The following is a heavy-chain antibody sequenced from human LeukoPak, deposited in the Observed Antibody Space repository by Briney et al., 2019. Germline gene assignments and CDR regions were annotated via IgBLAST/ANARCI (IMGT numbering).Heavy chain of an antibody. J-gene: IGHJ2*01. D-gene: IGHD6-19*01. Sequence: SETLSLTCTVSGDSISNSDYYWGWIRQPPGKGLEWIGTNYFTGRTYYNPSLTSRVTMSVDTSKNEFSLKLRSVTAADTAMYYCTRQRGSGHWYFDLWGRGTLVTVSS. CDR1: GDSISNSDYY. CDR2: NYFTGRT. V-gene: IGHV4-39*01. CDR3: TRQRGSGHWYFDL.